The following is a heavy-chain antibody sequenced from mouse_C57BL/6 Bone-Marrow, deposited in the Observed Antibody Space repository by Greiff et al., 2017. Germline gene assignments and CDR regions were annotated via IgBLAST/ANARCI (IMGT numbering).Heavy chain of an antibody. CDR2: IYPGGGYT. Sequence: QVQLQQSGAELVRPGTSVKMSCKASGYTFTNYWIGWAKQRPGHGLEWIGEIYPGGGYTNYNEKFKGKATLTADKSSSTAYMQLSSLTSEDSAIYYGARGDYGGSLYDMDYWGQGTSVTVSS. CDR3: ARGDYGGSLYDMDY. CDR1: GYTFTNYW. V-gene: IGHV1-63*01. D-gene: IGHD2-4*01. J-gene: IGHJ4*01.